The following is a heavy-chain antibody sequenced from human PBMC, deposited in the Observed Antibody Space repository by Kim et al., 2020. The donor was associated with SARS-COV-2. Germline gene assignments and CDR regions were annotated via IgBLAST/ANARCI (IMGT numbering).Heavy chain of an antibody. CDR2: IYYTGST. CDR1: GGSISSSDYY. J-gene: IGHJ4*02. V-gene: IGHV4-39*01. CDR3: ARHGCTGGVCYFDP. D-gene: IGHD2-8*02. Sequence: SETLSLTCTVSGGSISSSDYYWGWIRQPPGKGLEWIGSIYYTGSTYYNPSLKSRVTISVDTAKNKSSRKLSSVTEAAVDYCARHGCTGGVCYFDPWGQGT.